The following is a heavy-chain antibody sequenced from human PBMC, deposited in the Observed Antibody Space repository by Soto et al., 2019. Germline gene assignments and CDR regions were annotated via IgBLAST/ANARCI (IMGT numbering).Heavy chain of an antibody. J-gene: IGHJ5*02. V-gene: IGHV1-69*13. D-gene: IGHD3-22*01. CDR3: VYYYDSSGYSQTWFDP. CDR1: GGTFSSYA. CDR2: IIPIFGTA. Sequence: SVKVSCKASGGTFSSYAISWVRQAPGQGLEWMGGIIPIFGTANYAQKFQGRVTITADESTSTAYMELSSLRSEDTAVYYCVYYYDSSGYSQTWFDPWGQGTLVTVSS.